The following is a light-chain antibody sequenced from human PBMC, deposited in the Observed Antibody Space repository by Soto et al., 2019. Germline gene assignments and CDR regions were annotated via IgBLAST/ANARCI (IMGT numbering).Light chain of an antibody. CDR3: QQSYSTPPVT. Sequence: DIQMTQSPFSLSASVGDRVSISCRASQSISNYLNWYQQKPGKAPKLLIYAASSLLSGVPSRFSGSGSGTDFTLTISSLQPEEFATYYCQQSYSTPPVTFGPGTKVDIK. CDR2: AAS. CDR1: QSISNY. V-gene: IGKV1-39*01. J-gene: IGKJ3*01.